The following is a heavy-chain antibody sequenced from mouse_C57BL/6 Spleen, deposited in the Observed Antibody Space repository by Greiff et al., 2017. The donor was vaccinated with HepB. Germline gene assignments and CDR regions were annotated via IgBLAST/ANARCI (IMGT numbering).Heavy chain of an antibody. V-gene: IGHV5-6*01. Sequence: EVQRVESGGDLVKPGGSLKLSCAASGFTFSSYGMSWVRQTPDKRLEWVATISSGGSYTYYPDSVKGRFTISRDNAKNTLYLQMSSLKSEDTAMYYCESITTMVTTLDYWGQGTTLTVSS. CDR3: ESITTMVTTLDY. CDR2: ISSGGSYT. D-gene: IGHD2-2*01. CDR1: GFTFSSYG. J-gene: IGHJ2*01.